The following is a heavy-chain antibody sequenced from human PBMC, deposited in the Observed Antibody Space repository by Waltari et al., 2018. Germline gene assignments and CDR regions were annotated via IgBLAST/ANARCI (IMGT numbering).Heavy chain of an antibody. Sequence: QLQLQESGPGLVKPSETLSLTCTVSGGSISSSGSYWGWIRQPPGKGLEWIGSISYSGITDDNTSLMSRVTISVDTSKNQFSLKLTSVIAAETAVFYCARFSKSANWIDPWGQGTLVTVSS. J-gene: IGHJ5*02. V-gene: IGHV4-39*01. CDR2: ISYSGIT. D-gene: IGHD3-3*02. CDR3: ARFSKSANWIDP. CDR1: GGSISSSGSY.